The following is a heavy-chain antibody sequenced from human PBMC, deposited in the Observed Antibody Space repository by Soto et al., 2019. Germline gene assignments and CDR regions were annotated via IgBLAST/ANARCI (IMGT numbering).Heavy chain of an antibody. CDR1: GGTFSTYG. V-gene: IGHV1-69*01. CDR2: IIPMFRSA. CDR3: ARGTFYYDSSGYRHFDY. J-gene: IGHJ4*02. Sequence: QVQLVQSGAEVKKGGSSVKVSCKASGGTFSTYGIGWVRQAPGQGLEWMGGIIPMFRSAKYAQKFQGRVTITADESTNTLYMELSSLRSEDTAVYYCARGTFYYDSSGYRHFDYWGQGTLVTVSS. D-gene: IGHD3-22*01.